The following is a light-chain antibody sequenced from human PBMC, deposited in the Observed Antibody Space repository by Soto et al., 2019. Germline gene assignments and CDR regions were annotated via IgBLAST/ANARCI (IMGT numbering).Light chain of an antibody. V-gene: IGLV2-8*01. CDR2: EAS. CDR1: SSDVGGYDY. Sequence: QSALTQPPSASGSPGQSVTMSCSGTSSDVGGYDYVSWYQQHPGKAPKLLIYEASKRPSGVPDRFFGSKSGNTASLTVSGLQAEDEADYYCSSYAGSSNFVVFGGGTKLTVL. CDR3: SSYAGSSNFVV. J-gene: IGLJ2*01.